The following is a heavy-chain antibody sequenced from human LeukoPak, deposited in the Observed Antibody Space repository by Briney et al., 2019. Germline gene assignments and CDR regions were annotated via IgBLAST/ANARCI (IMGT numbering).Heavy chain of an antibody. Sequence: SETLSLTCTVSGYSTNSAYYWGWIRQPPGQGLEWIGNIFYSGSTYYSPSLRSRVTISLDTSRNQFSLKLNSVTAADTAVYYCAKSNGYGLVDIWGQGTMVTVSS. CDR3: AKSNGYGLVDI. CDR1: GYSTNSAYY. J-gene: IGHJ3*02. CDR2: IFYSGST. D-gene: IGHD3-10*01. V-gene: IGHV4-38-2*02.